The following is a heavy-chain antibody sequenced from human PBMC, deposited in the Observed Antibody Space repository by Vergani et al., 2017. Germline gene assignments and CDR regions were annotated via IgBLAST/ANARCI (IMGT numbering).Heavy chain of an antibody. Sequence: QVQLQESGPGLVKPSQTLSLTCTVSGGSISSGGYYWSWIRQHPGKGLEWIGYIYYSGSTYYNPSLKSRVTISVDTSKNQFSLMLSSVTAADTAVYYWARELEYSSASEPYNWFDPWGQGTLVTVSS. CDR2: IYYSGST. CDR1: GGSISSGGYY. D-gene: IGHD6-6*01. CDR3: ARELEYSSASEPYNWFDP. J-gene: IGHJ5*02. V-gene: IGHV4-31*03.